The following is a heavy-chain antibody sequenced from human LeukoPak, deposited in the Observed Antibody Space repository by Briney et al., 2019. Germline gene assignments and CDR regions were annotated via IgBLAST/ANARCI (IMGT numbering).Heavy chain of an antibody. CDR2: IYSGGTT. Sequence: GGSLRLSCAASGFIVSTNYMSWVRQAPGKGLEWVSVIYSGGTTYYADSVKGRFTISRDNSKNTLYLQMNSLRVEDTAVYFCARHRTTSPLSTSPFDYWGQGTLVTVSS. J-gene: IGHJ4*02. CDR3: ARHRTTSPLSTSPFDY. CDR1: GFIVSTNY. V-gene: IGHV3-53*01. D-gene: IGHD2-2*01.